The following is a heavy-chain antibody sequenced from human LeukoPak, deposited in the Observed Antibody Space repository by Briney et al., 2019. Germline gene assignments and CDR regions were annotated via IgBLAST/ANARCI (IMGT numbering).Heavy chain of an antibody. CDR1: GFTFSSYW. CDR3: ARSFIWGSYDYFDY. D-gene: IGHD7-27*01. Sequence: GGSLRLSCAASGFTFSSYWMSWVRQAPGKGLEWVANIKQDGSEKYYVDSVKGRFTISRDNAKNSLYLQMNSLRAKDTAVYYCARSFIWGSYDYFDYWGQGTLVTVSS. J-gene: IGHJ4*02. CDR2: IKQDGSEK. V-gene: IGHV3-7*01.